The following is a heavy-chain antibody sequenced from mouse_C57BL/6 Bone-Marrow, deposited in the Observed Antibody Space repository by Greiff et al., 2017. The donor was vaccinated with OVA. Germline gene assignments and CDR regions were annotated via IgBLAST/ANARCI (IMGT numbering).Heavy chain of an antibody. D-gene: IGHD2-2*01. CDR1: GYTFTSYW. CDR2: IDPSDSET. Sequence: QVQLQQPGAELVRPGSSVKLSCKASGYTFTSYWMHWVKQRPIQGLEWIGNIDPSDSETHYNQKFKDKATLTVDKSSSTAYMQLSSLTSEDSAVYYCARRGDLLWLRRRGYYFDYWGQGTTLTVSS. V-gene: IGHV1-52*01. CDR3: ARRGDLLWLRRRGYYFDY. J-gene: IGHJ2*01.